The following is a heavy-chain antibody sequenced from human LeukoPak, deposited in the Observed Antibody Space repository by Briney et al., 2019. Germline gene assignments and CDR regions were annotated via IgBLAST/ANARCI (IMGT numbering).Heavy chain of an antibody. V-gene: IGHV3-7*01. CDR2: INLDGSQK. CDR1: GFTFSNYW. Sequence: PGGSLRRSCAASGFTFSNYWTAWVRQAPGKGPEWVANINLDGSQKYYVDSVKGRFTISRDNAENSLYLQMNSLRAEDTALYYCARKRPNYFDYWGQGTLVTVSS. J-gene: IGHJ4*02. CDR3: ARKRPNYFDY.